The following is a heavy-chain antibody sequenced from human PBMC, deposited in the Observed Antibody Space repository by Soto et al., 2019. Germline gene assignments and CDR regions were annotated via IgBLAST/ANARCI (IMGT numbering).Heavy chain of an antibody. CDR3: ARARQVWIVVVPAAIFYFDY. CDR2: ISSSVSTI. CDR1: GFTFSSYE. Sequence: GGSLRLSCAASGFTFSSYEMNWVRQAPGKGLEWVSYISSSVSTIYYADSVKGRFTISRDNAKNSLYLQMNSLRAEDTTVYYYARARQVWIVVVPAAIFYFDYWGQGTLVTVSS. D-gene: IGHD2-2*02. J-gene: IGHJ4*02. V-gene: IGHV3-48*03.